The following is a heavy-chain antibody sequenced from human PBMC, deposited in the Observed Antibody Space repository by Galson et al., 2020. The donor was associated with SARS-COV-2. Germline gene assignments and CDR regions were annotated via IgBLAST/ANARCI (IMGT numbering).Heavy chain of an antibody. V-gene: IGHV3-7*01. D-gene: IGHD3-10*01. CDR2: IDRDGTEI. Sequence: QLGESLKIYCAASGFNFSSTWMSWVRKAPGKGLEWVASIDRDGTEIHYVGSVKGRCTVSRDNAKNSLYLQMNSLRAEDTAVYYCATDRGPNTRDIWGQGTMVTVSS. CDR1: GFNFSSTW. CDR3: ATDRGPNTRDI. J-gene: IGHJ3*02.